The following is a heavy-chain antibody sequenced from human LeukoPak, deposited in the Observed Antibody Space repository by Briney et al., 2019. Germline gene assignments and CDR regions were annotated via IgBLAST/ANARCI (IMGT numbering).Heavy chain of an antibody. V-gene: IGHV1-18*01. D-gene: IGHD1-1*01. CDR3: ARDWEQTGLSGWFDP. J-gene: IGHJ5*02. CDR1: GYTFTSYG. Sequence: GASVKVSCKASGYTFTSYGIGWVRQAPGQGLEWMGWISAYNGNTNYAQKLQGRVTMTTDTSTSTAYMELRSLRSDDTAVYYCARDWEQTGLSGWFDPWGQGTLVTVSS. CDR2: ISAYNGNT.